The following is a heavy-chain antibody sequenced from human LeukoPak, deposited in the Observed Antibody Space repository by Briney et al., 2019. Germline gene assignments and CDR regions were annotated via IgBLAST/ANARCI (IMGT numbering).Heavy chain of an antibody. V-gene: IGHV1-69*04. J-gene: IGHJ3*02. Sequence: SVKVSCKASGGTFSSYAISWVRQAPGQGFEWMGRIIPILGIANYAQKFQGRVTITADKSTSTAYMELSSLRSEDTAVYYCARDTSGLYGAFDIWGQGTMVTVSS. D-gene: IGHD2-8*01. CDR3: ARDTSGLYGAFDI. CDR2: IIPILGIA. CDR1: GGTFSSYA.